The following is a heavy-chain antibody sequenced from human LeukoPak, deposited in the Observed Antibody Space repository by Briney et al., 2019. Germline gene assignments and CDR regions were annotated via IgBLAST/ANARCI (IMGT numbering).Heavy chain of an antibody. Sequence: YYWGWIRQPPGKGLEWIAFMSHSGNPIPKYYPDSVKGRFVISRDNAKSSLYLEMTSLRSDDTGLYYCARDTGAAAADVWGQGILVTVAS. J-gene: IGHJ4*02. CDR2: MSHSGNPI. D-gene: IGHD6-25*01. CDR3: ARDTGAAAADV. V-gene: IGHV3-11*01. CDR1: YY.